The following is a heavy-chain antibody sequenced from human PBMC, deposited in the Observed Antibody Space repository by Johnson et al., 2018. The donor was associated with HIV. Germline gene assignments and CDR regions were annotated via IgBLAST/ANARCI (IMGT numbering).Heavy chain of an antibody. Sequence: VESGGGVVQPGRSLRLSCSASGFSFNDYAMHWVRQAPGKGLEWVAVISYDGSNKYYGDSVKGRFTISRDNSKNTLFLQMSSLRAEDTAVYSCAKHPDAFDIWGQGTMVTVSS. CDR3: AKHPDAFDI. CDR1: GFSFNDYA. V-gene: IGHV3-30-3*02. J-gene: IGHJ3*02. CDR2: ISYDGSNK.